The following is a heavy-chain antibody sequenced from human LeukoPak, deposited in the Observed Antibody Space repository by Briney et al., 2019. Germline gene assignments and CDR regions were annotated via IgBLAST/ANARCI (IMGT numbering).Heavy chain of an antibody. V-gene: IGHV3-48*04. CDR3: ARDSPTPSYYYDSSGNFDY. CDR2: ISSSSSTI. J-gene: IGHJ4*02. Sequence: GGSLRLSCAASGFTCSSYSMNWVRQAPGKGLEWVSYISSSSSTIYYADSVKGRFTISRDNAKNSLYLQMNSLRAEDTAVYYCARDSPTPSYYYDSSGNFDYWGQGTLVTVSS. CDR1: GFTCSSYS. D-gene: IGHD3-22*01.